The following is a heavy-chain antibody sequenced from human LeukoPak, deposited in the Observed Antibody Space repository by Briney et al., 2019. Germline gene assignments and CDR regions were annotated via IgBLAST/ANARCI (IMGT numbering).Heavy chain of an antibody. J-gene: IGHJ4*02. CDR3: ATYRQVLLPFES. CDR1: GFTFSSYA. CDR2: ISGSGDST. V-gene: IGHV3-23*01. D-gene: IGHD2-8*02. Sequence: GGSLRLSCAASGFTFSSYAMSWVRQAPGKGLEWVSAISGSGDSTYYADSVKGRFTISRDNSKNTLYLQMNSLRAEDTAVYYCATYRQVLLPFESWGQGTLVTVSS.